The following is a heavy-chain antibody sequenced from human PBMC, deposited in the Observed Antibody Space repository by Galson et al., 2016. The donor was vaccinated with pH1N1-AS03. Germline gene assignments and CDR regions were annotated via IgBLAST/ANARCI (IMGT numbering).Heavy chain of an antibody. CDR1: GFPFKNAW. D-gene: IGHD5-24*01. CDR3: TTVGVGDGHTYDY. CDR2: IKSKTDGGIT. J-gene: IGHJ4*02. Sequence: SLRLSCAASGFPFKNAWLTWVRQSPGKGLEWAGRIKSKTDGGITDYAAPVKGRFTISRDDSKNTMYLEMNSLKTEDTATYYCTTVGVGDGHTYDYWGQGTLLTVSS. V-gene: IGHV3-15*01.